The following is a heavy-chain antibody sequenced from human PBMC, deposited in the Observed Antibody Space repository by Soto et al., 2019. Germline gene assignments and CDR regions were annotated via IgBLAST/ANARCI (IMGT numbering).Heavy chain of an antibody. Sequence: ASVKVSCKASGGTFSSYAISWVRQAPGQGLEWMGGIIPIFGTANYAQKFQGRVTITADESTSTAYMELSSLRSEDTAVYYCARDIVGSTYHSYHYDSIAVPGKGTTDIVSS. CDR2: IIPIFGTA. V-gene: IGHV1-69*13. J-gene: IGHJ6*04. CDR3: ARDIVGSTYHSYHYDSIAV. D-gene: IGHD1-26*01. CDR1: GGTFSSYA.